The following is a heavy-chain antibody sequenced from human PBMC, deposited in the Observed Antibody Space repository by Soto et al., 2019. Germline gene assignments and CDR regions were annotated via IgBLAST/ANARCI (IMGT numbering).Heavy chain of an antibody. CDR3: ARWPAAARTRYYYGLDI. Sequence: GGALRLSCAASGFTFSSYDMDWVRQATGKGLEWVSAIGTAGDPYYPGSVKGRFTISRETAPNSFYLHINSLRAADTAVYYSARWPAAARTRYYYGLDIWGQGTTVTVSS. CDR1: GFTFSSYD. J-gene: IGHJ6*02. D-gene: IGHD6-13*01. V-gene: IGHV3-13*05. CDR2: IGTAGDP.